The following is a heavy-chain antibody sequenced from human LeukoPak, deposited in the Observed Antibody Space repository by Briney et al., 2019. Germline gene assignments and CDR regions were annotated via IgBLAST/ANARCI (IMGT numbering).Heavy chain of an antibody. J-gene: IGHJ3*02. V-gene: IGHV4-59*01. CDR1: GDSISIYY. CDR2: IYYSGST. Sequence: SETLSLTCTVSGDSISIYYWSWMRQSPGKGLEWIGYIYYSGSTNYNPSLKSRVTISVDTSKNQFSLKLSSVTAADTAVYYCARGHDAFDIWGQGTMVTVSS. CDR3: ARGHDAFDI.